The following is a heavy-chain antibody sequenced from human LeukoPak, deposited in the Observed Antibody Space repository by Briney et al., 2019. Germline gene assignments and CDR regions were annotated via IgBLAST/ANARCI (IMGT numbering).Heavy chain of an antibody. V-gene: IGHV3-23*01. Sequence: PGGSLRLSCAASGFTFSSYAMSWVRQAPGKGLEWGSAISGSGGSTDYADSVKGRFTISRDNSKNTLYLQMYSLRAEDTAVYYCAKGGSGWTLFDYWGQGTLVTVSS. D-gene: IGHD3-3*01. J-gene: IGHJ4*02. CDR3: AKGGSGWTLFDY. CDR2: ISGSGGST. CDR1: GFTFSSYA.